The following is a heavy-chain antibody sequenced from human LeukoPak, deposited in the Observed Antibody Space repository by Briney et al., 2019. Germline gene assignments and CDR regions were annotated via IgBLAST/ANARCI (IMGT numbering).Heavy chain of an antibody. CDR1: GFTFDDYA. Sequence: GGSLRLSCVASGFTFDDYAMHWVRQAPGKGLEWVSGISWNRNTIAYADSVKGRFTISRDNAKNSLYLQMNSLRVGDTALYYCAYVGSTGCWGQGTLVTVSS. J-gene: IGHJ4*02. CDR3: AYVGSTGC. CDR2: ISWNRNTI. D-gene: IGHD2-2*01. V-gene: IGHV3-9*01.